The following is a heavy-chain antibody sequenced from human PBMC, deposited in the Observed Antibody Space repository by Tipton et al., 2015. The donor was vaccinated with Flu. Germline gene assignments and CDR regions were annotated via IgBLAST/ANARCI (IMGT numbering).Heavy chain of an antibody. CDR2: INPDGSST. V-gene: IGHV3-74*01. D-gene: IGHD2-21*01. Sequence: SLRLSCAASGFIFSSYWMHWVRQAPGKGLVWVSRINPDGSSTSYADSVKGRFTISRDNAMNTLYLQMNSLRAEDTAVHYCARQLGGGDCYWGQGTLVTVSS. CDR1: GFIFSSYW. CDR3: ARQLGGGDCY. J-gene: IGHJ4*02.